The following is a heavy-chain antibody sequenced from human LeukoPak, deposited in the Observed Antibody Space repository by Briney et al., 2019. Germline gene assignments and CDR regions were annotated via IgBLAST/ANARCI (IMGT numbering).Heavy chain of an antibody. V-gene: IGHV5-10-1*01. Sequence: GESLRISCKGSGYSFTSYWISWVRQMPGKGLEWMGRIDPSDSYTNYSPSFQGHVTISTDKSISTAYLQWSSLEVSDTAMYYCATSGHYGMDLWGQGTTVTVSS. CDR3: ATSGHYGMDL. J-gene: IGHJ6*02. CDR1: GYSFTSYW. D-gene: IGHD7-27*01. CDR2: IDPSDSYT.